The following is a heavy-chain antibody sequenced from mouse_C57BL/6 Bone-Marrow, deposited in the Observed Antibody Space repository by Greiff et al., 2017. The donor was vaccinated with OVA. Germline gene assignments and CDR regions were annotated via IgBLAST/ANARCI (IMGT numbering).Heavy chain of an antibody. D-gene: IGHD2-1*01. CDR2: IYPGDGDT. CDR1: GYAFSSSW. J-gene: IGHJ4*01. V-gene: IGHV1-82*01. Sequence: VKLQESGPELVKPGASVKISCKASGYAFSSSWMNWVKQRPGKGLEWIGRIYPGDGDTNYNGKFKGKATLTADKSSSTAYMQLSSLTSEDSAVYICARRGNYNYAMDYWGQGTSVTVSS. CDR3: ARRGNYNYAMDY.